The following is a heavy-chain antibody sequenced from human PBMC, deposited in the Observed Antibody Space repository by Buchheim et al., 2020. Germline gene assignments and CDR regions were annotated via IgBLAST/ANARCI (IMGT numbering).Heavy chain of an antibody. CDR2: IIPIFGTA. J-gene: IGHJ6*02. CDR3: SGGTVEAAIFGVVIIPHYYYYYGMDV. V-gene: IGHV1-69*01. CDR1: GGTFSSYA. D-gene: IGHD3-3*01. Sequence: QVQLVQSGAAVKKPGSSVKVSCKASGGTFSSYAISWVRQAPGQGLEWMGGIIPIFGTANYAQKFQGRVTITADESTSTAYMELSSLRSEDTAVYYCSGGTVEAAIFGVVIIPHYYYYYGMDVWGQGTT.